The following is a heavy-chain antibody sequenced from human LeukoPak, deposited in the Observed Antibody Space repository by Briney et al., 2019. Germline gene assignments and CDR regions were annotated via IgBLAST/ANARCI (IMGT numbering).Heavy chain of an antibody. CDR2: IYYSGST. Sequence: PSETLSLTCTVSGGSISSYYWSWIRQPPGKGLEWIGYIYYSGSTNYNPSLKSRVTISVDTSKNQFSLKLSSVTAADTAVYNCAREGIAVAAIFDYWGQGTLVTVSS. J-gene: IGHJ4*02. V-gene: IGHV4-59*12. CDR3: AREGIAVAAIFDY. D-gene: IGHD6-19*01. CDR1: GGSISSYY.